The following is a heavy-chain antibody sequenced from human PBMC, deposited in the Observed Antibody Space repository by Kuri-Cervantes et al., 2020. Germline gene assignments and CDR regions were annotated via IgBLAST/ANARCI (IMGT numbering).Heavy chain of an antibody. CDR2: ISYDGSNK. Sequence: GESLKISCAASGFTFSSYGMHWVRQAPGKGLEWVAVISYDGSNKYYADSVKGRFTISRDNSKNTLYLQMNSLRAEGMAVYYCARENGYNPSSYYYGMDVWGRGTTVTVSS. CDR3: ARENGYNPSSYYYGMDV. J-gene: IGHJ6*02. CDR1: GFTFSSYG. V-gene: IGHV3-30*03. D-gene: IGHD5-24*01.